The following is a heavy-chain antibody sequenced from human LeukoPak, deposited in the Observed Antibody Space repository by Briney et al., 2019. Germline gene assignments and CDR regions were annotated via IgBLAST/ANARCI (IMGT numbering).Heavy chain of an antibody. D-gene: IGHD3-22*01. CDR1: GFTFSSYS. V-gene: IGHV3-21*01. Sequence: PGRSLRLSCAASGFTFSSYSMNWVRQAPGKGLEWVSSISSSSSYIYYADSVKGRFTISRDNAKNSLYLQMNSLRAEDTAVYYCARDFMTYYYDSSGYYPTHFDYWGQGTLVTVSS. CDR3: ARDFMTYYYDSSGYYPTHFDY. CDR2: ISSSSSYI. J-gene: IGHJ4*02.